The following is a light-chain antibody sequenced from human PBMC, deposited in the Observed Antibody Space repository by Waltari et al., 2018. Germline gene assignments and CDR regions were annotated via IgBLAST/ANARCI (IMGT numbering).Light chain of an antibody. V-gene: IGLV1-51*01. CDR2: DNY. J-gene: IGLJ2*01. CDR3: GTWDNSLNGGV. CDR1: ISNIGSNF. Sequence: QSVLTQPPSVSAAPGQTVTIPCSGSISNIGSNFVSLYQQFPGTAPKLLISDNYKRPSGIPDRFSGSKSGTSATLGITGLQTGDEADYYCGTWDNSLNGGVFGGGTKLAVL.